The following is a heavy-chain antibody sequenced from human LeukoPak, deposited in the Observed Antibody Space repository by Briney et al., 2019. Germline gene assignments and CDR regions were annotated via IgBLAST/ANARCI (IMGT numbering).Heavy chain of an antibody. Sequence: GGSLRLSCAASGFIVSSNYMSRVRQAPGKGLEWVSVIYGGNTYYADSVKGRFTISRDNSKDTLLLQMNSLRAEDTAVYFCARGHGERPIRLEVAHYWGQGTLVTVSS. J-gene: IGHJ4*02. D-gene: IGHD5-24*01. CDR2: IYGGNT. CDR3: ARGHGERPIRLEVAHY. CDR1: GFIVSSNY. V-gene: IGHV3-66*01.